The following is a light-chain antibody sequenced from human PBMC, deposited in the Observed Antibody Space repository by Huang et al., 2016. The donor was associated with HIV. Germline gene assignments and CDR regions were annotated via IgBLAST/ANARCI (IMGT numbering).Light chain of an antibody. Sequence: ATLSCRASQNVRSNLAWYQQTPGQAPRLLIYDTSTRASGVPARFSGSGSGTEFTLTISGLQSEDFAVYYWQQYDNWPPGLTFGGGTKVEI. CDR2: DTS. J-gene: IGKJ4*01. CDR1: QNVRSN. V-gene: IGKV3D-15*01. CDR3: QQYDNWPPGLT.